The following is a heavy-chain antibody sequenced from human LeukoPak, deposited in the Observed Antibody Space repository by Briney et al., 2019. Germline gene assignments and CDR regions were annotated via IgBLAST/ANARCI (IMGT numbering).Heavy chain of an antibody. CDR2: ISAYNGDT. V-gene: IGHV1-18*01. CDR1: GFPFTHHG. D-gene: IGHD6-19*01. CDR3: ARDPTNTSGRYAYFDY. J-gene: IGHJ4*02. Sequence: ASVRVSCKASGFPFTHHGITWVRQAPGQGLEWMGWISAYNGDTNYAQKFQGRVTLTTDTSTSTAYMELRSLRSDDTAVYYCARDPTNTSGRYAYFDYWGQGTLVTVSS.